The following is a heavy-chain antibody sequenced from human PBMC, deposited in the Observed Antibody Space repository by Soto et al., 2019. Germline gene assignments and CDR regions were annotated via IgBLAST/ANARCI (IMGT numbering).Heavy chain of an antibody. V-gene: IGHV1-8*01. CDR3: ARPITIFGVVNMYFDY. Sequence: GASVKVSCKASGYTFTSYDINWVRQATGQGLEWMGWMNPNSGNTGYAQKFQGRVTMTRNTSISTAYMELSGLRSEDTAVHYCARPITIFGVVNMYFDYWGQGIEVTVSS. CDR1: GYTFTSYD. CDR2: MNPNSGNT. D-gene: IGHD3-3*01. J-gene: IGHJ4*02.